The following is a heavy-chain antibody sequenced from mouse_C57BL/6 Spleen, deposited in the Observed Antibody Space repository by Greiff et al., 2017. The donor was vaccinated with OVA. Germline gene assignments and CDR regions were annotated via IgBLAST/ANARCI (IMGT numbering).Heavy chain of an antibody. CDR3: AREKTGTGYFDY. V-gene: IGHV5-4*01. CDR1: GFTFSSYA. D-gene: IGHD4-1*01. Sequence: VQLKESGGGLVKPGGSLKLSCAASGFTFSSYAMSWVRQTPEKRLEWVATISDGGSYTYYPDNVKGRFTISRDNAKNNLYLQMGHLKSEDTAMYYCAREKTGTGYFDYWGQGTTLTVSS. CDR2: ISDGGSYT. J-gene: IGHJ2*01.